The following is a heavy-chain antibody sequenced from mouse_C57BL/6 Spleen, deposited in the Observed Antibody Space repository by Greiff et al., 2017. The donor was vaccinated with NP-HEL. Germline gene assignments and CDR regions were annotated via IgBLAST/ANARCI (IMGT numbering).Heavy chain of an antibody. Sequence: QVQLQQPGAELVRPGSSVKLSCKASGYTFTSYWMHWVKQRPIQGLEWIGNIDPSDSETHYNQQFKDKATLTVDKSSSTAYMQLSSLTSEDSAVYYCARGDDSYYEGGNYFDYWGQGTTLTVSS. D-gene: IGHD2-3*01. CDR3: ARGDDSYYEGGNYFDY. J-gene: IGHJ2*01. V-gene: IGHV1-52*01. CDR1: GYTFTSYW. CDR2: IDPSDSET.